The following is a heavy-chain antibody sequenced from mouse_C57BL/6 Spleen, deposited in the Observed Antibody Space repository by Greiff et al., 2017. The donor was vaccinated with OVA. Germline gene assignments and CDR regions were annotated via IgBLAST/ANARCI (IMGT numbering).Heavy chain of an antibody. CDR3: ARRGDWDVYYAMDY. J-gene: IGHJ4*01. V-gene: IGHV5-17*01. D-gene: IGHD4-1*01. Sequence: EVQLVESGGGLVKPGGSLKLSCAASGFTFSDYGMHWVRQAPEKGLAWVAYISSGSSTIYYADTVKGRFTISRDNAKNTLFLQMTSLRSEDTAMYYCARRGDWDVYYAMDYWGQGTSVTVSS. CDR2: ISSGSSTI. CDR1: GFTFSDYG.